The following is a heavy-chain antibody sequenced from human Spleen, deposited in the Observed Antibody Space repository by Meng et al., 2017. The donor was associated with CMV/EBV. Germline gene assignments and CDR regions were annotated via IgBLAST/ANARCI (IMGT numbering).Heavy chain of an antibody. CDR3: ARGVGKVGGVGCYYYIMDV. Sequence: SVKVSCKPSGGTFSNYAINWVRQAPGQGLEWMGGIIPLFATSNYAQKFRGRVTITTDESTNTGYLELSSLRSEDTAVYYCARGVGKVGGVGCYYYIMDVWGQGTTVTVSS. V-gene: IGHV1-69*05. D-gene: IGHD2-8*01. CDR1: GGTFSNYA. J-gene: IGHJ6*02. CDR2: IIPLFATS.